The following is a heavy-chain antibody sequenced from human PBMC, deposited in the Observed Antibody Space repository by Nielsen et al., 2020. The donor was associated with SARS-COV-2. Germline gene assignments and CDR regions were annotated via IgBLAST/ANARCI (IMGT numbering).Heavy chain of an antibody. Sequence: GESLKISCAASGFTFNIYAMAWIRRAPGRGLQWVTAISAGGGGTYYTDSVKGRFSISRDNSKNTLYLQMHSLRVEDTAVYYCAKDDVVRGDAFDIWGPGTMVTVSS. CDR3: AKDDVVRGDAFDI. V-gene: IGHV3-23*01. D-gene: IGHD3-10*01. CDR2: ISAGGGGT. J-gene: IGHJ3*02. CDR1: GFTFNIYA.